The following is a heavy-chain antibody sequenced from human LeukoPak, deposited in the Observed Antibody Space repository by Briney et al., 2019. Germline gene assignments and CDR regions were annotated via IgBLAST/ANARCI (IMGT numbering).Heavy chain of an antibody. CDR2: TDPSDSYT. D-gene: IGHD2-15*01. CDR3: ARRGGSSVVGATTYYYGLDV. J-gene: IGHJ6*02. CDR1: GYSFTSYW. Sequence: GESLKISCKGSGYSFTSYWITWVRQMPGKGLEWMGRTDPSDSYTSYSPSFQGHVTIAADKSTSTAFLQWSSLEASDTAIYYCARRGGSSVVGATTYYYGLDVWGQGTTVTVSS. V-gene: IGHV5-10-1*01.